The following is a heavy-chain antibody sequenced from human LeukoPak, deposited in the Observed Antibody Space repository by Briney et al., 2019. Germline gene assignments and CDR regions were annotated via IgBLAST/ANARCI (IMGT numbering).Heavy chain of an antibody. V-gene: IGHV3-7*01. D-gene: IGHD2-8*01. CDR3: ARRLKYCTNGVCRAFDI. CDR2: IKQDASAK. Sequence: GGSLRLSCVASGFNFNMFWMSWVRQAPGKGLEWVTNIKQDASAKFYVGSVRGRFDISRDNARKSVFLQMNSLRVEDTAVYYCARRLKYCTNGVCRAFDIWGQGTMVTVSS. J-gene: IGHJ3*02. CDR1: GFNFNMFW.